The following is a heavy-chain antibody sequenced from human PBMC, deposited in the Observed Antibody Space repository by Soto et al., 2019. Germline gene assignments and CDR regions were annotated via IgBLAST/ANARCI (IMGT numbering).Heavy chain of an antibody. CDR2: IYSGGTT. V-gene: IGHV3-66*04. D-gene: IGHD3-3*01. Sequence: LRLSCAASGFTVRTNHVSWVRQAPGKGLEWVSVIYSGGTTSYADSVKGRFTISRDNSKNTLYLQMNSLRAEDTAVYYCARHKRDLRFLEWSYYFDYWGQGTLVTVSS. CDR3: ARHKRDLRFLEWSYYFDY. CDR1: GFTVRTNH. J-gene: IGHJ4*02.